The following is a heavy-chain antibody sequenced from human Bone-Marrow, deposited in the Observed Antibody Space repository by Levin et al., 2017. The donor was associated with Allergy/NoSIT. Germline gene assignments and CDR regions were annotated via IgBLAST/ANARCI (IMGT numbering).Heavy chain of an antibody. CDR3: ARDRYSSSWYYFDY. D-gene: IGHD6-13*01. CDR1: GFTFDDYA. V-gene: IGHV3-9*01. CDR2: ISWNSGSM. Sequence: PGGSLRLSCAASGFTFDDYAMHWVRQAPGKGLEWVSGISWNSGSMGYADSVKGRFTISRDNAKNSLYLQMNSPRAEDTALYYCARDRYSSSWYYFDYWGHGTLVTVSS. J-gene: IGHJ4*01.